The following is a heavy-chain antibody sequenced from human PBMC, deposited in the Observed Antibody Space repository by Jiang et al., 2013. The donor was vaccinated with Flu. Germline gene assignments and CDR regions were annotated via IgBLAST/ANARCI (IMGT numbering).Heavy chain of an antibody. Sequence: GPGLVKPSNRTLSLTCSVSGASTRSGDFFWSWIRQSPGKGLEWVGYIYYSEGTHYSPSLLSRLNISIDTSKNHFSLQLKSVTAADTAVYYCAAATSVTLWAFDIWGQGTLVTVSS. J-gene: IGHJ3*02. CDR3: AAATSVTLWAFDI. CDR2: IYYSEGT. D-gene: IGHD6-25*01. CDR1: GASTRSGDFF. V-gene: IGHV4-30-4*01.